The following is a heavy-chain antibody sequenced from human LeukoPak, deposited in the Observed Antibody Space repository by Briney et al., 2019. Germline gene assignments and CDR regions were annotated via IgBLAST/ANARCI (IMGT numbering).Heavy chain of an antibody. Sequence: PGGSLRLSCRASGFTFGDYAMSWVRQAPGKGLEWVGFIRSKAYGGTTEYAASVKGRFTISRDDSKSIAYLQMNSLKTEDTAVYYCTRNEAKYYDFWSGYSSGPFDYWGQGTLVTVSS. J-gene: IGHJ4*02. CDR2: IRSKAYGGTT. D-gene: IGHD3-3*01. CDR1: GFTFGDYA. V-gene: IGHV3-49*04. CDR3: TRNEAKYYDFWSGYSSGPFDY.